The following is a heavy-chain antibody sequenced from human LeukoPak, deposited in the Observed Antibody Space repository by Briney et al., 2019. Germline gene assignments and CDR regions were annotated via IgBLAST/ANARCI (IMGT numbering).Heavy chain of an antibody. Sequence: ASVKVSCKASGYTFTSYGISWVRQAPGQGLEWMGWISAYNGNTNYAQKLQGRVTMTTDTSTSIAYMELRSLRSDDTAVYYCARASGGDFNYDWFDPWGQGTLVTVSS. J-gene: IGHJ5*02. CDR3: ARASGGDFNYDWFDP. D-gene: IGHD2-21*02. CDR1: GYTFTSYG. CDR2: ISAYNGNT. V-gene: IGHV1-18*01.